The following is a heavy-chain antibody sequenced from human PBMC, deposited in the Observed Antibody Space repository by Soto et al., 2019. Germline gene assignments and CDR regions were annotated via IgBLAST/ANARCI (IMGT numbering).Heavy chain of an antibody. Sequence: SETLSLTCAVYGGSFSGYYWSWIRQPPGKGLEWIGEINHSGSTNYNPSLKSRVTISVDTSKNQFSLKLSSVTAADTAVYYCARALCYDYVWACRGYFDYWGQGTLVTVS. CDR1: GGSFSGYY. D-gene: IGHD3-16*01. CDR3: ARALCYDYVWACRGYFDY. J-gene: IGHJ4*02. CDR2: INHSGST. V-gene: IGHV4-34*01.